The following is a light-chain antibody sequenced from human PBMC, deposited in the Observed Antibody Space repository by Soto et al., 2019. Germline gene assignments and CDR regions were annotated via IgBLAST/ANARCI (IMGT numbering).Light chain of an antibody. CDR3: SSYTTSNTRQIV. V-gene: IGLV2-14*03. J-gene: IGLJ1*01. CDR2: DVS. Sequence: QSALTQPASVSGSPGQSITISCTGTSSDVGGYNYVSLYQHHPGKAPKLIIFDVSNRPSGVSNPFSGSKSGNTASLTISGLQPEDEADYYCSSYTTSNTRQIVFGTGTKLTVL. CDR1: SSDVGGYNY.